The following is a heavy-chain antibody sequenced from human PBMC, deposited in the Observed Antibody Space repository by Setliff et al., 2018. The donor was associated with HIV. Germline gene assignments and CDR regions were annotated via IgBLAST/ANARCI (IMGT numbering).Heavy chain of an antibody. CDR2: ITYSGST. D-gene: IGHD5-18*01. CDR1: GGSISRVGYY. CDR3: ARVGSVIQVTLFGMDV. V-gene: IGHV4-31*03. Sequence: SLTCSVSGGSISRVGYYWSWIRQHPGKGLEWIGYITYSGSTYYNPSLMSRVSISPDTSKNQFSLKLTSVTAADTAVYYCARVGSVIQVTLFGMDVWGQGTTVTVSS. J-gene: IGHJ6*02.